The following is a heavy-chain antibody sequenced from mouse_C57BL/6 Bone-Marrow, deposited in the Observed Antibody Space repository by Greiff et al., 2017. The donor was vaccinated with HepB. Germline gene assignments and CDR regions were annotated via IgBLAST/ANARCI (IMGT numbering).Heavy chain of an antibody. J-gene: IGHJ4*01. D-gene: IGHD1-1*01. CDR1: GFTFSSYG. CDR3: ARQTYYYGSSFSY. V-gene: IGHV5-6*01. CDR2: ISSGGSYT. Sequence: EVQGVESGGDLVKPGGSLKLSCAASGFTFSSYGMSWVRQTPDKRLEWVATISSGGSYTYYPDSVKGRFTISRDNAKNTLYLQMSSLKSEDTAMYYCARQTYYYGSSFSYWGQGTSVTVSS.